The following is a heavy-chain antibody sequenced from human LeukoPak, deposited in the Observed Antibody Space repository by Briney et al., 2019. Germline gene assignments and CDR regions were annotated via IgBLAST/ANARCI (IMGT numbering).Heavy chain of an antibody. CDR2: ISWNSGSI. J-gene: IGHJ4*02. CDR3: AKGRRAALGGGGFDY. Sequence: GRSLRLSCAASGFTFDDYAMHWVRQAPGKGLEWVSGISWNSGSIGYADSVKGRFTISRDNAKNSLYLQMNSLRAEDMALYYCAKGRRAALGGGGFDYWGQGTLVTVSS. V-gene: IGHV3-9*03. CDR1: GFTFDDYA. D-gene: IGHD6-6*01.